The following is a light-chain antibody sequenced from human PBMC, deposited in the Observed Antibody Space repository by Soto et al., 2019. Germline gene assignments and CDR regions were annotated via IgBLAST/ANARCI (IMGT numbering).Light chain of an antibody. CDR1: QSVLYSSNNKNY. J-gene: IGKJ4*01. Sequence: DIVMTQSPDSLAVSLGERATINCKSSQSVLYSSNNKNYLAWYQQKPGQPPKLLIYWASTRESGVPDRFSGSGSVTDFTLTISSLQAEDVAVYFCQHYYTTLPLTFGGGTKVEIK. CDR2: WAS. CDR3: QHYYTTLPLT. V-gene: IGKV4-1*01.